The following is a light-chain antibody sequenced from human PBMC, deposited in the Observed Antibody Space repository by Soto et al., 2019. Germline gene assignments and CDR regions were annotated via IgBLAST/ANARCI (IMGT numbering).Light chain of an antibody. J-gene: IGKJ2*01. V-gene: IGKV4-1*01. CDR2: WAS. CDR1: QSLFRESNSKNL. Sequence: DIVMTQSPGSLAVGLCGTGASHGKASQSLFRESNSKNLLAWHQQTPGQPPKVLIYWASFRESGVPARFRGSGSGTDFTLTITNVQADDVAVYYCQQYFTTPQTFGPGTKVDIK. CDR3: QQYFTTPQT.